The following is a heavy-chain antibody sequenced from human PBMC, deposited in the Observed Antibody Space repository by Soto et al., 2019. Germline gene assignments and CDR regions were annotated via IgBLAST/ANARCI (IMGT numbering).Heavy chain of an antibody. CDR3: AKWGRGFDL. Sequence: QVQLVESGGGGVQPGRSLRLSCAASGFTFSSYGMHWVRQAPGKGLEWVAVISYDGSYKYYADSVKGRFTISRDNSKNTLYLQMNSLRAEDTAVYYCAKWGRGFDLWGRGTLVTVSS. V-gene: IGHV3-30*18. J-gene: IGHJ2*01. CDR1: GFTFSSYG. D-gene: IGHD3-10*01. CDR2: ISYDGSYK.